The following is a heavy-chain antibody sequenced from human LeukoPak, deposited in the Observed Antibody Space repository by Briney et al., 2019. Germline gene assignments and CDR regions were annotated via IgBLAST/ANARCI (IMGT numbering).Heavy chain of an antibody. J-gene: IGHJ4*02. Sequence: GGSLRLSCAASGFTFSNYEMKWVRQAPGEGLEWVSYIGSSGTLMYYADSVKGRFTISRDNDKNSLYLQMNSLRAEDTAVYYCARGSAGNYWGQGTPVTVSS. V-gene: IGHV3-48*03. CDR1: GFTFSNYE. CDR3: ARGSAGNY. CDR2: IGSSGTLM. D-gene: IGHD6-19*01.